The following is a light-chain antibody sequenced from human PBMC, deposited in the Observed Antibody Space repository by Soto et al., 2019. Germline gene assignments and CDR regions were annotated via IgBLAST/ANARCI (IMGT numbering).Light chain of an antibody. CDR2: GAS. V-gene: IGKV3-20*01. CDR1: QSVNSDY. CDR3: QQHGSSPLT. J-gene: IGKJ4*01. Sequence: EIVLTQSPGTLSLSPGERLTLSCRASQSVNSDYLAWYQQKPGQAPRLLIYGASSRATGIPDRFSGSGSGTDFTLTISRLDPEDFAVYYCQQHGSSPLTFGGGTKVEIK.